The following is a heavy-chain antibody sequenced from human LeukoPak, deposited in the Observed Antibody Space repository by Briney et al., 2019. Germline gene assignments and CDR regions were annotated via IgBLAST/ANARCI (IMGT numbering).Heavy chain of an antibody. CDR3: ARAIVATEGGYFDY. CDR2: IYYSGST. CDR1: GGSISSSSYY. D-gene: IGHD5-12*01. J-gene: IGHJ4*02. V-gene: IGHV4-39*07. Sequence: PSETLSLTCTVSGGSISSSSYYWGWIRQPPGKGLEWIGSIYYSGSTYYNPSLKSRVTISVDTSKNQFSLKLSSVTAADTAVYYCARAIVATEGGYFDYWGQGTLVTVSS.